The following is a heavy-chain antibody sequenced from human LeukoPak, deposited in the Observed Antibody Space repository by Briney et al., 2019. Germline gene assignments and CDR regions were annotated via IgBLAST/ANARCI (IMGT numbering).Heavy chain of an antibody. CDR1: GGSISSHC. CDR2: IYDSGTT. CDR3: ARDRGIGGLFDY. D-gene: IGHD3-10*01. Sequence: PSETLSLTCTVSGGSISSHCWNWIRQPPGKGLEWIGYIYDSGTTNYNPSLKSRVTISVDTSKNQFSLRLTSVTAADTAVYYCARDRGIGGLFDYWGRGTLVTVSS. J-gene: IGHJ4*02. V-gene: IGHV4-59*11.